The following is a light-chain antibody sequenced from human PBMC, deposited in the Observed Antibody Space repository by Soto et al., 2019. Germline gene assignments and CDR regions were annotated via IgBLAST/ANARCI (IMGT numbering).Light chain of an antibody. CDR2: WAS. CDR1: QSILSSSDNKDY. J-gene: IGKJ1*01. Sequence: DIVMTQSPDSLAVSLGERATINYKSSQSILSSSDNKDYLAWYQQKPGQPPKLLIYWASTRESGVPDRFSGSGSGTDFTLTISSLHAEDVAVYYCHHYYSAPLTFGQGTKVEIK. V-gene: IGKV4-1*01. CDR3: HHYYSAPLT.